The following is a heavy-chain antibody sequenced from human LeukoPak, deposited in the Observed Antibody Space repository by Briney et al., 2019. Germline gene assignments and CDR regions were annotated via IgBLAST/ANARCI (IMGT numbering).Heavy chain of an antibody. Sequence: GGSLRLSCAASGFTFSSYSMNWVRQAPGKGLEWVSSISSSSSSYIYYADSVKGRFTISRDNAKNSLYLQMNSLRAEDTAVYYCARDLRYYDYVWGSYRPEPDYWGQGTLVTVSS. CDR1: GFTFSSYS. J-gene: IGHJ4*02. V-gene: IGHV3-21*01. D-gene: IGHD3-16*02. CDR3: ARDLRYYDYVWGSYRPEPDY. CDR2: ISSSSSSYI.